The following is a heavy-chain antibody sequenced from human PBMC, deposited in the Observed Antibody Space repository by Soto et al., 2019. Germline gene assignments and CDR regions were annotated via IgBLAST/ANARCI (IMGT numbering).Heavy chain of an antibody. Sequence: QVQLVESGGGVVQPGRSLRLSCAASGFTFSNYGMHWVRQAPGKGLEWVTVISSDGNNKYYADSVRGRFTISRDNSKKPPFLPMNSLGAEDTAMYYCAKDRPVKARSGSLSSWGQGTLVTVSS. J-gene: IGHJ5*02. CDR2: ISSDGNNK. V-gene: IGHV3-30*18. CDR3: AKDRPVKARSGSLSS. D-gene: IGHD1-26*01. CDR1: GFTFSNYG.